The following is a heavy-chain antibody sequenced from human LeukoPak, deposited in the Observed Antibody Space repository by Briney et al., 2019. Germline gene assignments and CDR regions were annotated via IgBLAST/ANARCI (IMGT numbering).Heavy chain of an antibody. D-gene: IGHD6-19*01. CDR3: ARGVAVAGTGRSRFDY. Sequence: ETLSLTCAVYGGSFSGYYWSWVRQPPGKGLEWIGEINHSGSNNYNPSLTSRGTISVDTSKNQFSLKLSSVTAADTAVYYCARGVAVAGTGRSRFDYWGQGTLVTVSS. J-gene: IGHJ4*02. CDR2: INHSGSN. CDR1: GGSFSGYY. V-gene: IGHV4-34*01.